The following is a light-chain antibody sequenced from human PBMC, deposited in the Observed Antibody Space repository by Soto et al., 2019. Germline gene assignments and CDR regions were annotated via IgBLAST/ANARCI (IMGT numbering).Light chain of an antibody. Sequence: QSVLTQPPSVSGAPGQRVTISCTGSSSNIGAGYDVHWYQQLPGTAPKLLIYVNNNRPSGVPDRFSGSKSGTSASLAITGLQAEDEADYYFQSYDSSLSVIFGGGTKHTVL. CDR3: QSYDSSLSVI. CDR1: SSNIGAGYD. J-gene: IGLJ2*01. CDR2: VNN. V-gene: IGLV1-40*01.